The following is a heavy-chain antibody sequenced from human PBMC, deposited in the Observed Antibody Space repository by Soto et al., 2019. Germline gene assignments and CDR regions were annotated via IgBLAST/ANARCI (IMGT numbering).Heavy chain of an antibody. V-gene: IGHV3-21*06. CDR2: ISSTTNYI. Sequence: PGGSLRLSCAASGFTFTRYSMNWVRQAPGKGLEWVSSISSTTNYIYYGDSMKCRFTISRDNAKNSLYLEMNSLRAEDTAVYYCARESEDLTPNFDYWGQGTLVTVSS. CDR1: GFTFTRYS. J-gene: IGHJ4*02. CDR3: ARESEDLTPNFDY.